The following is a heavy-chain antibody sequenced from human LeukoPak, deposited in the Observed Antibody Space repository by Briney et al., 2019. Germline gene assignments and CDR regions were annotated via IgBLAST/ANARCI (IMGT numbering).Heavy chain of an antibody. CDR3: ARVSGSYYKFYCLDI. CDR1: GGTFSSYA. J-gene: IGHJ3*02. D-gene: IGHD1-26*01. V-gene: IGHV1-69*13. CDR2: IIPIFGTA. Sequence: SVKVSCKASGGTFSSYAISWVRQAPGQGLEWMGGIIPIFGTANYAQKFQGRVTITADESTSTAYMELSSLRSEDTAVYYCARVSGSYYKFYCLDIWGQGTMVTVSS.